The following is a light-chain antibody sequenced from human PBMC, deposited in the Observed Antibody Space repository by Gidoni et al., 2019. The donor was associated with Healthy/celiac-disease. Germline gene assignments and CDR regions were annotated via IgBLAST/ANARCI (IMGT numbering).Light chain of an antibody. CDR2: QDS. J-gene: IGLJ2*01. CDR1: KLGDKY. V-gene: IGLV3-1*01. CDR3: QAWDSSTAEGV. Sequence: SYELTQPPSVSVSPGQTASIPCSGDKLGDKYACWYQQKPGQSPVLVIYQDSKRPPGIPERFSGSNSGNTATLTISGTQAMDEADYYCQAWDSSTAEGVFGGGTKLTVL.